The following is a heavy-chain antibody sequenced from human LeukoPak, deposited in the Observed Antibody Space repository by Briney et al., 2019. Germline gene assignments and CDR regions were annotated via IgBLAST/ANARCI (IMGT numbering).Heavy chain of an antibody. CDR2: IYYSGST. V-gene: IGHV4-59*08. D-gene: IGHD3-3*01. J-gene: IGHJ4*02. CDR3: ARQLNLVTIFGVAPSEIDY. Sequence: SETLSLTCAVYGGSFSGYYWSWIRQPPGKGLEWIGYIYYSGSTNYNPSLKSRVTISVDTSKDQFSLKLSSVTAADTAVYYCARQLNLVTIFGVAPSEIDYWGQGTLVTVSS. CDR1: GGSFSGYY.